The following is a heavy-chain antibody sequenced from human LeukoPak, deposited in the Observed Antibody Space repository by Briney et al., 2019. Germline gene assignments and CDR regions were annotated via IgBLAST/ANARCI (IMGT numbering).Heavy chain of an antibody. CDR1: GGTFSSYA. J-gene: IGHJ5*02. CDR3: ARDLVVVAATLGWFDP. Sequence: SVKVSCKASGGTFSSYAISWVRQAPGQGLEWMGGIIPIFGTANYAQKFQGRVTITAAKSTSTDYLELSSLRSEDTAVYYCARDLVVVAATLGWFDPWGQGTLVTVSS. V-gene: IGHV1-69*06. CDR2: IIPIFGTA. D-gene: IGHD2-15*01.